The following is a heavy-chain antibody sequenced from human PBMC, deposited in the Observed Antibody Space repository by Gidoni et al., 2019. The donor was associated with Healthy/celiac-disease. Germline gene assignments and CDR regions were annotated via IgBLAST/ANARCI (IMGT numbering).Heavy chain of an antibody. CDR1: GGTFSSHA. Sequence: QVQLVQSGAEVKKPGSSVKVSCKASGGTFSSHAISWVRQAPGQGLEWMGGIIPIFGTANYAQKFQGRVTITADESTSTAYMELSSLRSEDTAVYYCARTTGGDYVPAGAFDIWGQGTMVTVSS. CDR2: IIPIFGTA. V-gene: IGHV1-69*01. D-gene: IGHD4-17*01. J-gene: IGHJ3*02. CDR3: ARTTGGDYVPAGAFDI.